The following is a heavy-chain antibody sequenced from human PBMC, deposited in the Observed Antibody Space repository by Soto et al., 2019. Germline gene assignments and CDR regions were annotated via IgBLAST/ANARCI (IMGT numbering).Heavy chain of an antibody. Sequence: QVQLQESGPGLVKPSETLSLTCTVSGGSVSSGSYYWSWIRQPPGKGLEWIGYIYYSGSTNYNPPLKSRVTISVDTSKNQFSLKLSSVTAADTAVYYCAREPSDRITGTNTGWFDPWGQGTLVTVSS. J-gene: IGHJ5*02. CDR2: IYYSGST. D-gene: IGHD1-20*01. CDR1: GGSVSSGSYY. V-gene: IGHV4-61*01. CDR3: AREPSDRITGTNTGWFDP.